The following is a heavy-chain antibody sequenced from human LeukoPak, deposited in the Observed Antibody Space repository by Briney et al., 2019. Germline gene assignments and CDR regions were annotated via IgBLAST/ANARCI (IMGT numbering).Heavy chain of an antibody. V-gene: IGHV3-43*01. J-gene: IGHJ4*02. Sequence: PGGSLRLSCEASGFTFHDSTIHWVRQPPGKAPEWVSLISGDGSRIYYADSVKGRFTLSRDNSKNSVYLHMSSLTTEDTALCHCAKEDRSMVTLSHWGQGSPVTVSS. CDR3: AKEDRSMVTLSH. CDR1: GFTFHDST. D-gene: IGHD5-18*01. CDR2: ISGDGSRI.